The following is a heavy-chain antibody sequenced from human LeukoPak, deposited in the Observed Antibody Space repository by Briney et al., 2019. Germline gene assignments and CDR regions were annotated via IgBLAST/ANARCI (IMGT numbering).Heavy chain of an antibody. V-gene: IGHV3-7*01. CDR2: MKPDGSEK. J-gene: IGHJ4*02. D-gene: IGHD1-1*01. Sequence: GGSLRLSCAASGFTFSTYWMSWVRQVPGKGLEWVANMKPDGSEKHYVDSVKGRFTVSRDNAKNSLYLQMNSLRAEDTAVYYCARIQAADGTFDYWGQGTPVTVSS. CDR1: GFTFSTYW. CDR3: ARIQAADGTFDY.